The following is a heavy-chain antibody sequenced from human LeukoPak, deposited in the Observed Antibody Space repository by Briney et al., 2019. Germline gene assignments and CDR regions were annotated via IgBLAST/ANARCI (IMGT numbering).Heavy chain of an antibody. CDR2: FYPGDSNP. Sequence: GESLKISCKGSGYIFSDYWIGWVRQMPGKGLEWMGIFYPGDSNPRYSPSFQGQVSISADKSISTVYLQWRSLKASDTAMYYCAHEGWDYDAFDIWGQGTMVTVSS. J-gene: IGHJ3*02. CDR3: AHEGWDYDAFDI. D-gene: IGHD1-26*01. V-gene: IGHV5-51*01. CDR1: GYIFSDYW.